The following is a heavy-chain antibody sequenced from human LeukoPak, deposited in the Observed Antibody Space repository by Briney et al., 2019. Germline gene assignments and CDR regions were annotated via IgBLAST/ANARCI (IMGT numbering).Heavy chain of an antibody. V-gene: IGHV1-69*04. CDR1: GGTFSSYA. CDR2: IIPILGIA. J-gene: IGHJ5*01. Sequence: SVKVSCKASGGTFSSYAISWVRQAPGEGLEWMGRIIPILGIANYAQKFQGRVTLTADKSTSTPYLELSSLRSEDTAVYYCARVMSSSSTVTTGWFDPWGQGTLVTVSS. D-gene: IGHD4-17*01. CDR3: ARVMSSSSTVTTGWFDP.